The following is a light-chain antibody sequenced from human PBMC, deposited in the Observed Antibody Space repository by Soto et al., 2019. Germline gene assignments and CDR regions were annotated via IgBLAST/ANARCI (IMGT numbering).Light chain of an antibody. J-gene: IGKJ2*01. CDR1: QSLVFSDGNTY. CDR2: KVS. CDR3: MQGTHWPPYT. V-gene: IGKV2-30*01. Sequence: DVVMTQSPLSLPVTLGQPASISCRSSQSLVFSDGNTYLSWIQQRPGQSPRRLIYKVSNRDSGVPDRFSGSGSGTDFTMKISRVEAEDVGVYYDMQGTHWPPYTFGQGTKLESK.